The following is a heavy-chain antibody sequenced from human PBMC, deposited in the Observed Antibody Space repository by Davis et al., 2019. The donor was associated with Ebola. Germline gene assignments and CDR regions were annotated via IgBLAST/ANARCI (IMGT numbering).Heavy chain of an antibody. J-gene: IGHJ4*02. CDR2: IIPILGIA. CDR3: ARVGGAGASPEPRVSFDY. Sequence: ASVKVSCKASGYTFTSYGISWVRQAPGQGLEWMGRIIPILGIANYAQKLQGRVTMTTDTSTSTAYMELRSLRSDDTAVYYCARVGGAGASPEPRVSFDYWGQGTLVTVSS. CDR1: GYTFTSYG. V-gene: IGHV1-18*01. D-gene: IGHD1-14*01.